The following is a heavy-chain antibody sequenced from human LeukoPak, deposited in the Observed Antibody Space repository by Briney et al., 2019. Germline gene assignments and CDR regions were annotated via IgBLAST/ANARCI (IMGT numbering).Heavy chain of an antibody. Sequence: ASVKVSCKASGGTFSTYSTSWVRQAPGHGLEWMGGVIPVFGASVYAQKFQDRVTITADESTSTAYMELRSLRSDDTAVYYCARDSGTGWFDPWGQGTLVTVSS. V-gene: IGHV1-69*13. D-gene: IGHD1-7*01. J-gene: IGHJ5*02. CDR2: VIPVFGAS. CDR3: ARDSGTGWFDP. CDR1: GGTFSTYS.